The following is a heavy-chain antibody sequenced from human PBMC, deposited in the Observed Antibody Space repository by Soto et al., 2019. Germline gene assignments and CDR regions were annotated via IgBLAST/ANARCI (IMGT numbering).Heavy chain of an antibody. V-gene: IGHV1-69*13. CDR3: ASTMVRGVYDVDLEPYGMDV. D-gene: IGHD3-10*01. J-gene: IGHJ6*02. CDR2: IIPIFGTA. CDR1: GGTFSSYA. Sequence: SVKVSCKASGGTFSSYAISLVRQAPGQGLEWMGGIIPIFGTANYAQKFQGRVTITADESTSTAYMELSSLRSEDTAVYYCASTMVRGVYDVDLEPYGMDVWGQGTTVTVSS.